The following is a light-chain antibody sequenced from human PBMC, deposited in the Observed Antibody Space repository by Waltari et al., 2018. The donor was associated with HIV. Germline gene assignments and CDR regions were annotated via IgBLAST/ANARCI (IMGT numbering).Light chain of an antibody. CDR3: VSYDSRLDERL. J-gene: IGLJ3*02. Sequence: QSVLTQPPSVSGTPGQTVTISCSGSTSNIETEALYWYQQLPGTAPKLLIYRNYKRSSGVSDRCSCSKSGASASLVISGLRSEDEAHYYCVSYDSRLDERLFGGGTKLTVL. CDR2: RNY. V-gene: IGLV1-47*01. CDR1: TSNIETEA.